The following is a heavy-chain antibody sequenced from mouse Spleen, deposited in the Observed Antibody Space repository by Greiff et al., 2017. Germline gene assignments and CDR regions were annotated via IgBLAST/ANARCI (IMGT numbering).Heavy chain of an antibody. CDR3: AREGYYGSSPYYYAMDY. CDR2: IWSGGST. J-gene: IGHJ4*01. V-gene: IGHV2-2*01. Sequence: VQRVESGPGLVQPSQSLSITCTVSGFSLTSYGVHWVRQSPGKGLEWLGVIWSGGSTDYNAAFISRLSISKDNSKSQVFFKMNSLQADDTAIYYCAREGYYGSSPYYYAMDYWGQGTSVTVSS. CDR1: GFSLTSYG. D-gene: IGHD1-1*01.